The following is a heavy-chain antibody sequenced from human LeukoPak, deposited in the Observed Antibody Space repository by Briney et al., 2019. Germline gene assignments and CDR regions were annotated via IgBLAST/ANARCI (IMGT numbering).Heavy chain of an antibody. J-gene: IGHJ4*02. CDR1: VFTFSSYA. CDR2: ISVSCGST. V-gene: IGHV3-23*01. CDR3: AKLDDDSSGYYYDPNDY. D-gene: IGHD3-22*01. Sequence: GGSLRLSCAASVFTFSSYAMSWVRQAPGKGLEWVSAISVSCGSTYYADPVKGRFTISIDNSKNTLYLQMTSLRAEDTAVYYCAKLDDDSSGYYYDPNDYWGQGTLVTVSS.